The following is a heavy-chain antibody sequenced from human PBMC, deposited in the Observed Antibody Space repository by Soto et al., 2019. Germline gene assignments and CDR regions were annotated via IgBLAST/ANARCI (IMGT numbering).Heavy chain of an antibody. V-gene: IGHV3-53*04. D-gene: IGHD6-19*01. J-gene: IGHJ4*02. CDR3: ARAFDSSGWSYYFDY. CDR2: IYSGGST. CDR1: GGPVSSNY. Sequence: PGGSLRLSCAASGGPVSSNYMSWVRQAPGKGLEWVSVIYSGGSTYYADSVKGRFTISRHNSKNTLYLQMNSLRAEDTAVYYCARAFDSSGWSYYFDYWGQGTLVTVSS.